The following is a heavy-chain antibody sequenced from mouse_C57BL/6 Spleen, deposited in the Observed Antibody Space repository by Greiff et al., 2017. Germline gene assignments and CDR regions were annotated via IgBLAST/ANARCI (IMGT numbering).Heavy chain of an antibody. V-gene: IGHV1-74*01. CDR2: IYPSDSDT. D-gene: IGHD1-1*01. Sequence: VQLQQSGAELVKPGASVKVSCKASGYTFTSYCINWVKQRPGQGLEWIGRIYPSDSDTNYNQKFKGKATLTVDKSSSTTYMQLSSLTSEDSAVYACALLGTTVVDYFDYWGQGTTLTVSS. J-gene: IGHJ2*01. CDR3: ALLGTTVVDYFDY. CDR1: GYTFTSYC.